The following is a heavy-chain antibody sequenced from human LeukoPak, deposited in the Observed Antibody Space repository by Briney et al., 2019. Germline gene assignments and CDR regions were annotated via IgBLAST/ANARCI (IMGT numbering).Heavy chain of an antibody. CDR1: GGPISSYY. CDR2: IYNSGST. D-gene: IGHD2-15*01. J-gene: IGHJ4*02. CDR3: ARLYCSGGSCYRGFIDY. Sequence: TSETLSLTCTVSGGPISSYYWSWIRQPPGKGLEWIGYIYNSGSTNYNPSLKSRVTISVDTSKNQFSLKLSSVTAADTAVYYCARLYCSGGSCYRGFIDYWGQGTLVTVSS. V-gene: IGHV4-59*08.